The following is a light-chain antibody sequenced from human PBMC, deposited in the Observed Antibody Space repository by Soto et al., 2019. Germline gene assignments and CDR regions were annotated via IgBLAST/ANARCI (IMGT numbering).Light chain of an antibody. V-gene: IGLV2-14*01. CDR2: EVS. CDR1: TNDVGDYNY. J-gene: IGLJ1*01. Sequence: QSALTQPASVSGSPGQSITISCTGTTNDVGDYNYVAWYQQHSGKVPRLMIYEVSNRPPGVSYRFSGSKSGSTASLTISGLQAEDEADYYCISYTGSRASDVFGTGTKLPVL. CDR3: ISYTGSRASDV.